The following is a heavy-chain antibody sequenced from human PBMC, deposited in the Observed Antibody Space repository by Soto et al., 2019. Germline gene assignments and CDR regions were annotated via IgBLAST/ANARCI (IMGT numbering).Heavy chain of an antibody. CDR2: IYYSGST. CDR3: ARAGDYGDYKSEKNAFDI. Sequence: SETLSLTCTVSGGSISSYYWSWIRQPPGKGLEWIGYIYYSGSTNYNPSLKSRVTISVDTSKNQFSLKLSSVTAADTAVYYCARAGDYGDYKSEKNAFDIWGQGTMVTVSS. V-gene: IGHV4-59*01. CDR1: GGSISSYY. D-gene: IGHD4-17*01. J-gene: IGHJ3*02.